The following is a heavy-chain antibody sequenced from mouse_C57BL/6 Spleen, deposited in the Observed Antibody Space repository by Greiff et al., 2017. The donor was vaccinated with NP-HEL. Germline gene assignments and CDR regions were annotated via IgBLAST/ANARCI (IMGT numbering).Heavy chain of an antibody. D-gene: IGHD2-2*01. CDR3: ARGGGYRTGYFDV. Sequence: VQLQQSGPELVKPGASVKMSCKASGYTFTDYNMHWVKQSHGKSLEWIGYINPNNGGTSYNQKFKGKATLTVNKSSSTAYMELRSLTSEDSAVYYCARGGGYRTGYFDVWGTGTTVTVSS. V-gene: IGHV1-22*01. J-gene: IGHJ1*03. CDR1: GYTFTDYN. CDR2: INPNNGGT.